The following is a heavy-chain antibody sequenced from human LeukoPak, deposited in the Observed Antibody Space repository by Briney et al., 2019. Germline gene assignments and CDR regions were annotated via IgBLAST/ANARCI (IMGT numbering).Heavy chain of an antibody. CDR3: ARDRPAYYYDSSGYYLNYYYGMDV. CDR2: ISSSGSTI. CDR1: GFTFSNYY. V-gene: IGHV3-11*01. Sequence: GGSLRLSCAASGFTFSNYYMSWIRQAPGKGLEWVSYISSSGSTIYYADSVKGRFTISRDNAKNSLYLQMNSLRAEDTAVYYCARDRPAYYYDSSGYYLNYYYGMDVWGQGTTVTVSS. D-gene: IGHD3-22*01. J-gene: IGHJ6*02.